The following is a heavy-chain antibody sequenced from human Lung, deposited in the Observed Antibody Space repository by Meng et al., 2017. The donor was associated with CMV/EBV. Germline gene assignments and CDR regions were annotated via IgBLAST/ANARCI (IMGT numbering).Heavy chain of an antibody. J-gene: IGHJ6*02. CDR2: INPNSGGT. CDR1: GYTFTGYY. D-gene: IGHD3-10*01. Sequence: ASVXVSCKASGYTFTGYYMHWVRQAPGQGLEWMGWINPNSGGTNYAQKFQGRVTMTRDTSISTAYMELSRLRSDDTAVYYCASPAQGSGSYRPYLYYYYSYGMDVWXQGTTVTVSS. CDR3: ASPAQGSGSYRPYLYYYYSYGMDV. V-gene: IGHV1-2*02.